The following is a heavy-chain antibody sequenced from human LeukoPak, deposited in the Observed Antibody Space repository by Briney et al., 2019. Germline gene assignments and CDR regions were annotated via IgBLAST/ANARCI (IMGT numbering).Heavy chain of an antibody. V-gene: IGHV4-59*11. D-gene: IGHD3-22*01. CDR1: GGSMRSHY. Sequence: SETLSLTCTVSGGSMRSHYWSWLRQTPGKGLEWLGYIDYSGSTRYNPSLQSRVSISVDTSKNQFSLKLTSVTATDTAVYYCARLINNDNSGDADTFDMWGQGTVVTVFS. CDR3: ARLINNDNSGDADTFDM. J-gene: IGHJ3*02. CDR2: IDYSGST.